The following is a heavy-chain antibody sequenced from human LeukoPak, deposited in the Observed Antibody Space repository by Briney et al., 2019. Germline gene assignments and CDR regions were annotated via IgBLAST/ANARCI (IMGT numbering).Heavy chain of an antibody. CDR3: TTVRGFCSGRSCLGY. Sequence: GGSLRLSCAASGFTFSNAWMSWVRQAPGKGLEWVGRIKSKTDGGTTDYAAPVKGRFTISRDDSKNTLYLQMNSLKTEDTAVFYCTTVRGFCSGRSCLGYWGQGTLVTVSS. D-gene: IGHD2-15*01. CDR1: GFTFSNAW. J-gene: IGHJ4*02. V-gene: IGHV3-15*01. CDR2: IKSKTDGGTT.